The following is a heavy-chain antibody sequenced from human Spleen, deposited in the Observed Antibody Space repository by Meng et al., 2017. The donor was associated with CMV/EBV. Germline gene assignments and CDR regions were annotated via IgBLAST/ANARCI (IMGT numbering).Heavy chain of an antibody. V-gene: IGHV1-2*02. D-gene: IGHD3/OR15-3a*01. CDR1: GYTLTGYY. CDR3: ASAVLRFLDGLDY. Sequence: CRASGYTLTGYYIHWVRQAPGQGLEWMGWINPNSGGTNYAQKFQGRVTLTRDTSISTAYMELSRLRSDDTAVYYCASAVLRFLDGLDYWGQGTLVTVSS. CDR2: INPNSGGT. J-gene: IGHJ4*02.